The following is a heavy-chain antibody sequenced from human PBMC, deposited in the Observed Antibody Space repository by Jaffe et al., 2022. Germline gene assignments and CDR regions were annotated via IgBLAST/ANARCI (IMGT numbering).Heavy chain of an antibody. CDR3: ATLETYYDILTGYPRYYYYMDV. V-gene: IGHV1-24*01. Sequence: QVQLVQSGAEVKKPGASVKVSCKVSGYTLTELSMHWVRQAPGKGLEWMGGFDPEDGETIYAQKFQGRVTMTEDTSTDTAYMELSSLRSEDTAVYYCATLETYYDILTGYPRYYYYMDVWGKGTTVTVSS. D-gene: IGHD3-9*01. CDR2: FDPEDGET. J-gene: IGHJ6*03. CDR1: GYTLTELS.